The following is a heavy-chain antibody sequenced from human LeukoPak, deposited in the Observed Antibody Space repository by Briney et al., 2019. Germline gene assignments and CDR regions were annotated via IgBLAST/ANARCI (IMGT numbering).Heavy chain of an antibody. CDR3: ARDRDYYGSGSYYKPYYYFDY. Sequence: GGSLRLSCAASGFTFSTYSMNWVRQAPGKGLEWVSSISKSSTYIYYADSVKGRFTISRDNAKNSLYLQMNSLRAEDTAVYYCARDRDYYGSGSYYKPYYYFDYWGQGTLVTVSS. D-gene: IGHD3-10*01. J-gene: IGHJ4*02. V-gene: IGHV3-21*01. CDR2: ISKSSTYI. CDR1: GFTFSTYS.